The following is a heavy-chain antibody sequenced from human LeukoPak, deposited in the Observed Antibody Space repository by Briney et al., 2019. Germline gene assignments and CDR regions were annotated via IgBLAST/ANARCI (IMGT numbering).Heavy chain of an antibody. CDR1: GFTFSSYG. J-gene: IGHJ4*02. Sequence: GGSLRLSCAASGFTFSSYGMHWVRQAPGKGLEWVAVIWYDGSNKYYADSVKGRFTISRDNSKNTLYLQMNSLRAEDTAVYYCARDAVYGSGSYYAYWGQGTLVTVSS. CDR2: IWYDGSNK. D-gene: IGHD3-10*01. CDR3: ARDAVYGSGSYYAY. V-gene: IGHV3-33*01.